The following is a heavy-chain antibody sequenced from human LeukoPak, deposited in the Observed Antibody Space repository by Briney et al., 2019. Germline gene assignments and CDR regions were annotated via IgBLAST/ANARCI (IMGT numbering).Heavy chain of an antibody. Sequence: GGSLRLSCTASGFTFNNDGMNWVRQAPGKGLEWVSSISGGGNTAYYADSVKGGFTFSRENSKNTLFLQMNSLRAEDTAVYFCTKDLWRDGYNSAPDSWGQGTLVTVSS. D-gene: IGHD5-24*01. CDR1: GFTFNNDG. CDR3: TKDLWRDGYNSAPDS. J-gene: IGHJ4*02. V-gene: IGHV3-23*01. CDR2: ISGGGNTA.